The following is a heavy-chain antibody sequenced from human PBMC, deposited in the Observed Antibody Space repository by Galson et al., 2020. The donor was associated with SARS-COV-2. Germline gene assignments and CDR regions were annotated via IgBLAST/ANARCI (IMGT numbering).Heavy chain of an antibody. V-gene: IGHV1-69*13. CDR2: IIPIFGTA. CDR1: GGSFSSYD. CDR3: ARDQEGSGCYWYYFDY. Sequence: VTVSCKASGGSFSSYDVSRVRQAPGHGLAWMGGIIPIFGTANYAHKFQARVTITADASTSTAYMELSSLRSEDTAVDDWARDQEGSGCYWYYFDYWGQGTLVTVSS. D-gene: IGHD6-19*01. J-gene: IGHJ4*02.